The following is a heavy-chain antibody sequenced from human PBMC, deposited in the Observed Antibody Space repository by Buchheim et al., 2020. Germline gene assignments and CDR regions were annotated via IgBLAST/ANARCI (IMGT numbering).Heavy chain of an antibody. CDR1: GFTFSSYW. J-gene: IGHJ1*01. CDR3: AKDGRDSSGWYVGDFQH. V-gene: IGHV3-7*05. D-gene: IGHD6-13*01. Sequence: EVQLVESGGGLVQPGGSLRLSCAASGFTFSSYWMSWVRQAPGKGLEWVANIKQDGSEKYYVDSVKGRFTISRDNAKNSLYLQMNSLRAEDTAVYYCAKDGRDSSGWYVGDFQHWGQGTL. CDR2: IKQDGSEK.